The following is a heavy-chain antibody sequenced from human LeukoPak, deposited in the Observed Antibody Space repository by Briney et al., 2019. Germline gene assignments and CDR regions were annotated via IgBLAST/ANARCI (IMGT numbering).Heavy chain of an antibody. J-gene: IGHJ4*02. CDR3: VRHGMSSSWYYFDY. CDR1: GGSISSYY. CDR2: IYYSGST. Sequence: SETLSLTCTVSGGSISSYYWSWIRQPPGKGLEWIGYIYYSGSTNYNPSLKSRVTISVDTSKNQFSLKLSSVTAADTAVYYCVRHGMSSSWYYFDYWGQGTLVTVSS. V-gene: IGHV4-59*08. D-gene: IGHD6-13*01.